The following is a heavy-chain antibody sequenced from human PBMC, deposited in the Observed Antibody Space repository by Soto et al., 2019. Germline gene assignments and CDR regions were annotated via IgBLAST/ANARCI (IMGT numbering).Heavy chain of an antibody. Sequence: SETLSLTCTVSGGSISSGDYYWSWIRQEPGKGLEWIGYTHYSGDTSYNPSLRSRVTISTDTSKTQFSLRLRSVTSADTAVYYCERGDSQVSSGFACWGQGMLVTVYS. CDR3: ERGDSQVSSGFAC. V-gene: IGHV4-31*03. CDR2: THYSGDT. D-gene: IGHD3-16*01. CDR1: GGSISSGDYY. J-gene: IGHJ4*02.